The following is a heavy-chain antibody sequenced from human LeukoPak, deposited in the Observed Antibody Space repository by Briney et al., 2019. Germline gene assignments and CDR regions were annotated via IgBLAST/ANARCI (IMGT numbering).Heavy chain of an antibody. CDR3: ARGGHCCHIDY. CDR1: GFTFSSYA. Sequence: GGSLRLSCAASGFTFSSYAMSWVRQAPGKGLEWVSAISGSGGSTYYADSVKGRFTISRDNSKNTLYLQMSSLRAEDTAVYYCARGGHCCHIDYWGQGTLVTVSS. CDR2: ISGSGGST. V-gene: IGHV3-23*01. D-gene: IGHD2-21*02. J-gene: IGHJ4*02.